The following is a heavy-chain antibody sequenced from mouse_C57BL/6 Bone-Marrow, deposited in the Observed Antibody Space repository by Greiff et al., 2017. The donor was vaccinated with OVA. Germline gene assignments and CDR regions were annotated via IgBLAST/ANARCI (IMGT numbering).Heavy chain of an antibody. V-gene: IGHV14-4*01. Sequence: VQLQQSGAELVRPGASVKLSCTASGFNIKDDYMHWVKQRPEQGLEWIGWIDPENGDTEYASKFQGKATITADTSSNTAYLQLSSLTSEDTAVYYCTLMVTTYFDYWGQGTTLTVSS. CDR2: IDPENGDT. D-gene: IGHD2-2*01. CDR1: GFNIKDDY. CDR3: TLMVTTYFDY. J-gene: IGHJ2*01.